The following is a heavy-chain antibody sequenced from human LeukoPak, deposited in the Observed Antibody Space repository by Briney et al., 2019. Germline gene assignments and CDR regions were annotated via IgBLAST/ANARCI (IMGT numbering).Heavy chain of an antibody. CDR3: TKSAGMGAFDI. J-gene: IGHJ3*02. D-gene: IGHD6-13*01. CDR2: IRDSGSST. V-gene: IGHV3-23*01. Sequence: GGSLRLSCAASGFSFSNYAMSWVRQAPGKGLEWVSGIRDSGSSTYYADSVKGRFTISRDKSKNTLYLQMNSLRAEDTAIYYCTKSAGMGAFDIWGQGTMVTVSS. CDR1: GFSFSNYA.